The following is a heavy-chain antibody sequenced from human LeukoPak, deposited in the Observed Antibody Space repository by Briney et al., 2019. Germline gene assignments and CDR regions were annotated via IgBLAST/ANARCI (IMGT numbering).Heavy chain of an antibody. D-gene: IGHD6-25*01. J-gene: IGHJ4*02. CDR2: INQDGSAK. V-gene: IGHV3-7*01. Sequence: GSMRLSCEASGLTLSDYWMGWVRQAPGKGLEWVANINQDGSAKYYVDSVKGRFTISRDNADSSLYLQMNALRADDTAMYYCATSHHTSSGQNFDYWGQGTLVSVSS. CDR3: ATSHHTSSGQNFDY. CDR1: GLTLSDYW.